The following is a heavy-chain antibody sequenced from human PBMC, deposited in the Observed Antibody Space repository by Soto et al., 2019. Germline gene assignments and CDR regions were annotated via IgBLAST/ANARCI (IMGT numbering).Heavy chain of an antibody. V-gene: IGHV3-23*01. CDR2: LSGSDGRT. CDR1: GFTFSSSG. J-gene: IGHJ4*02. Sequence: EVQLLESGGGLVQPGGSLTLSCAASGFTFSSSGMSWVRQAPGKGLEWISGLSGSDGRTTYADSVSGRFTISRDNSKNTLYLQMDSLRVDDTAVYYCARDDYYGDNGFDYWGQGTLVTVSS. D-gene: IGHD4-17*01. CDR3: ARDDYYGDNGFDY.